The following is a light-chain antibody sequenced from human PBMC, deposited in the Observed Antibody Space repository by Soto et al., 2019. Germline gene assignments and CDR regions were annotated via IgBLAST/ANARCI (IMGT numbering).Light chain of an antibody. Sequence: EIVLTQSPGTLSLSPGERATLSCRASQSISSSFLAWYQQKPGPAPRLLIYGASSRATGIPDRFSGSGSGTDFTLTISRLEPEDLAVYYCQHYGSSPRTFGQGTKVEIK. CDR3: QHYGSSPRT. J-gene: IGKJ1*01. CDR2: GAS. CDR1: QSISSSF. V-gene: IGKV3-20*01.